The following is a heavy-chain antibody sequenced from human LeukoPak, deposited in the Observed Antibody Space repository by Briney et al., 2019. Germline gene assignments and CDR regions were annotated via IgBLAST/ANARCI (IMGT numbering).Heavy chain of an antibody. D-gene: IGHD3-9*01. J-gene: IGHJ5*02. CDR2: ISSSSSYI. CDR3: ARDRYFDWSGH. Sequence: GGSLRLSCAASGFTFSSYSMNWVRQAPGKGLEWVSSISSSSSYIYYADSVKGRFTISRDNAKNPLYLQMNSLRAEDTAVYYCARDRYFDWSGHWGQGTLVTVSS. V-gene: IGHV3-21*01. CDR1: GFTFSSYS.